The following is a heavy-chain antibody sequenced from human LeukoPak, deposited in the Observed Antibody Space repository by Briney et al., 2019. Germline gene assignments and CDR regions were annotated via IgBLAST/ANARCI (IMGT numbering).Heavy chain of an antibody. Sequence: PGGSLRLSCAASGVTFSNYSMNGVRQAPGKGLEWVSYISSSSSTMYYPDSVRGRFTISRDNAKNSLYLQMNSLKTEDTAMYYCTTSYYDSSGYRNWGQGTLVTVSS. J-gene: IGHJ4*02. V-gene: IGHV3-48*04. CDR2: ISSSSSTM. D-gene: IGHD3-22*01. CDR1: GVTFSNYS. CDR3: TTSYYDSSGYRN.